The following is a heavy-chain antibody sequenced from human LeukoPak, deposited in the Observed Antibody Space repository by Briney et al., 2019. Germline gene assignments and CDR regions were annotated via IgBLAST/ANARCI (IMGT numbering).Heavy chain of an antibody. V-gene: IGHV3-23*01. CDR1: GFTFSSYA. CDR2: ISGSGGST. J-gene: IGHJ4*02. Sequence: PGGSLRLSCAASGFTFSSYAMSWVRQAPGKGLEWVSFISGSGGSTYYVDSVKGRFTISRDNSKNTLYLQMNSLRAEDTAVYYCARRSGIAVAGAFDYWGQGTLVTVSS. CDR3: ARRSGIAVAGAFDY. D-gene: IGHD6-19*01.